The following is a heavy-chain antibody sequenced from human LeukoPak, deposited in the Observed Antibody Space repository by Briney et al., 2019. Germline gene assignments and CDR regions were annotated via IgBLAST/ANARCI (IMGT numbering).Heavy chain of an antibody. CDR3: AKDTGGATTYYFDY. Sequence: PGGSLRLSCAASGFTFDGYAMHWVRQAPGKGLEWVSGISWNSGSIGYADSVKGRFTISRDNAKNSLYLQMNSLRAEDTALYYCAKDTGGATTYYFDYWGQGTLVTVSS. CDR1: GFTFDGYA. CDR2: ISWNSGSI. D-gene: IGHD1-26*01. J-gene: IGHJ4*02. V-gene: IGHV3-9*01.